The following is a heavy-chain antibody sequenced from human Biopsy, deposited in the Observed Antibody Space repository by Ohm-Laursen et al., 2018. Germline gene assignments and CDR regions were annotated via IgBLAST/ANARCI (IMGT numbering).Heavy chain of an antibody. CDR1: GGTFSNYG. J-gene: IGHJ1*01. Sequence: SVKVSCKAPGGTFSNYGVNWVRQAPGQGLEWLGGNILILGTGNYAQKFQDRVTVAADTSTSTATMELRSLRSDDTAVYYCAIKLTGYFHHWGQGTLVIVSS. CDR3: AIKLTGYFHH. CDR2: NILILGTG. D-gene: IGHD3-9*01. V-gene: IGHV1-69*06.